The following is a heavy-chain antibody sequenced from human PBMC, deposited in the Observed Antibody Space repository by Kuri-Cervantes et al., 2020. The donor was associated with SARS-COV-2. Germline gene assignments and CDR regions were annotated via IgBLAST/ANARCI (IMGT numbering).Heavy chain of an antibody. CDR1: GYTFTSYA. CDR3: AREYYDSSGYYYYYYYGMDV. J-gene: IGHJ6*02. V-gene: IGHV1-3*01. Sequence: ASVKVSCKASGYTFTSYAMHWVRQAPGQRLEWMGWINAGNGNTKYSQKFQGRVTITRDTSASTAYMELSSLRSEDTAVYYCAREYYDSSGYYYYYYYGMDVWDQGTTVTVSS. D-gene: IGHD3-22*01. CDR2: INAGNGNT.